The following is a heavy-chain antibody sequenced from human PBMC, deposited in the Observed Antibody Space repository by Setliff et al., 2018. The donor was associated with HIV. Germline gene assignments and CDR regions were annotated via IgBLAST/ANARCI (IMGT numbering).Heavy chain of an antibody. CDR3: ARVPSGAAGLVRAGFYF. D-gene: IGHD6-25*01. V-gene: IGHV1-18*01. CDR2: INIDSGNT. J-gene: IGHJ4*01. CDR1: GYSFTAYG. Sequence: ASVKVSCKASGYSFTAYGISWVRQAPGQGFEWMGWINIDSGNTNFAQKFQDRVTVTTDTSTNTTYMELRGLRSDDTATHYCARVPSGAAGLVRAGFYFWGQGTLVTVSS.